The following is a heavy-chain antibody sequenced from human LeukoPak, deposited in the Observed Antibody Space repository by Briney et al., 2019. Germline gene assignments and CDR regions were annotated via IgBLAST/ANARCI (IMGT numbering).Heavy chain of an antibody. V-gene: IGHV3-48*04. CDR1: GFNFGSYL. CDR2: ISRSGSII. Sequence: GGSLRLSCAASGFNFGSYLMTWVRQAPGKGLEWVSYISRSGSIIYYADSVKGRFTISRDNAKNLLLLQMNSLRAEDTAFYYCARQDYDSSGYYYDYWGEGTLVTVSS. J-gene: IGHJ4*02. CDR3: ARQDYDSSGYYYDY. D-gene: IGHD3-22*01.